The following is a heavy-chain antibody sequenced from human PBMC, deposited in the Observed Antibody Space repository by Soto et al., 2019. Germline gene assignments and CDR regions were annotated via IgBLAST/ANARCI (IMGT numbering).Heavy chain of an antibody. CDR1: GFTFNSFT. J-gene: IGHJ1*01. V-gene: IGHV3-30-3*01. Sequence: QVQLVESGGGVVQPGRSLRLSCAASGFTFNSFTMHWVRQAPGKGLEWVAVSHDGSHKYSADSVKGRFTISRDDSKNTLYLQMSSLRVEDTAIYYCATWEERYFQDWGQGTLVTVSS. D-gene: IGHD1-26*01. CDR2: SHDGSHK. CDR3: ATWEERYFQD.